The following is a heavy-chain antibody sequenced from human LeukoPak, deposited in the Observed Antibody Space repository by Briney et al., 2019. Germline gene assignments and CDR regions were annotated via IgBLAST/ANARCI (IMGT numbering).Heavy chain of an antibody. D-gene: IGHD6-19*01. Sequence: PGGSLRLSCAASGFTCNRNAISWVRQAPGKGREWVSTIGGSGDKTVYADSVKGRFTISRDNSKNMVHLQMNSLTGEDTALYYCVRRGDASSGWGDHDFWGQGALVTVSS. CDR3: VRRGDASSGWGDHDF. CDR1: GFTCNRNA. CDR2: IGGSGDKT. V-gene: IGHV3-23*01. J-gene: IGHJ4*02.